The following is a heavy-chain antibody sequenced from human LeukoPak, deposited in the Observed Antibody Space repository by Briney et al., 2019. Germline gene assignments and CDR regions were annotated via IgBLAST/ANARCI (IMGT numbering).Heavy chain of an antibody. CDR1: GGSISSSSYY. J-gene: IGHJ4*02. CDR3: ARGLFNSAVGYSYDYFDY. Sequence: PSETLSLTCTVSGGSISSSSYYWGWIRQPPGKGLEWIGSIYYSGSTYYNPSLKSRVTISVDTSKNQFSLKLSSVTAADTAVYYCARGLFNSAVGYSYDYFDYWGQGTLVTVSS. V-gene: IGHV4-39*01. CDR2: IYYSGST. D-gene: IGHD5-18*01.